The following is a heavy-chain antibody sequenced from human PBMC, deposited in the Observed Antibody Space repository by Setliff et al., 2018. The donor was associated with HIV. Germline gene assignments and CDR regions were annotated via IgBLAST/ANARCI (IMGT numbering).Heavy chain of an antibody. CDR2: IFNSGTT. D-gene: IGHD2-21*01. V-gene: IGHV4-61*01. J-gene: IGHJ6*02. CDR3: ARAPRTSRVVGYYYYYGMDV. Sequence: SETLSLTCTVSGDSISSCISTHYCTWIRQPPGAGLEWIGYIFNSGTTNYNPSLKSRVTISLDTSKNQFSLKLNSVTAADTAVYYCARAPRTSRVVGYYYYYGMDVWGQGTTVTVSS. CDR1: GDSISSCISTHY.